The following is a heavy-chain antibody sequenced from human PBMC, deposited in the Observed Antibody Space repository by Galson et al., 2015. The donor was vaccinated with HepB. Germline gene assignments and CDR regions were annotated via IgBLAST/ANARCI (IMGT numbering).Heavy chain of an antibody. CDR2: IDWDDDK. Sequence: PALVKPTQTLTLTCTFSGFSLSTSGMRVTWIRQPPGKALEWPARIDWDDDKFYSTSLKTRLTISKDTSKNQVVLTMTNMDLVDTATYYCARLGGNCTNGVCLYGLDVWGQGTTVTVSS. D-gene: IGHD2-8*01. CDR3: ARLGGNCTNGVCLYGLDV. J-gene: IGHJ6*02. CDR1: GFSLSTSGMR. V-gene: IGHV2-70*04.